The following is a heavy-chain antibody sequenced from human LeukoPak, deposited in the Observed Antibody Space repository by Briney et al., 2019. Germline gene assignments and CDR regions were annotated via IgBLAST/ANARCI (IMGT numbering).Heavy chain of an antibody. CDR3: ARGGTMVRGVIALYYYYYMDV. CDR2: INHSGST. V-gene: IGHV4-34*01. J-gene: IGHJ6*03. D-gene: IGHD3-10*01. CDR1: GGSFSGYY. Sequence: PSETLSLTCAVYGGSFSGYYWSWIRQPPGKGLEWIGEINHSGSTNYNPSLKSRVTISVDTSKNQFSLKLSSVTAADTAVYYCARGGTMVRGVIALYYYYYMDVWGKGTTVTVSS.